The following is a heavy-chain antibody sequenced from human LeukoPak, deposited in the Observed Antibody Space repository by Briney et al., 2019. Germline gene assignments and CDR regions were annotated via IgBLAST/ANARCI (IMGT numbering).Heavy chain of an antibody. J-gene: IGHJ4*02. CDR2: ISYDGSNK. CDR1: GFTFSSYG. D-gene: IGHD3-9*01. CDR3: AKVTLRYFDWLLSPIDY. Sequence: GGSLRLSCAACGFTFSSYGMHWVRQAPGEGLQWVAVISYDGSNKYYADSVKGRFTISRDNSKNTLYLQMNSLRAEDTAVYYCAKVTLRYFDWLLSPIDYWGQGTLVTVSS. V-gene: IGHV3-30*18.